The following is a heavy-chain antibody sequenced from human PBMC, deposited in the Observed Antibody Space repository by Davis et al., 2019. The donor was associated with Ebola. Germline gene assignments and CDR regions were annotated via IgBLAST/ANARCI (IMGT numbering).Heavy chain of an antibody. D-gene: IGHD5-24*01. CDR3: AKGMGTYYYYGMDA. Sequence: GESLKISCAASGFTFDDYAMHWVRQAPGKGLEWVSLISGDGGSTYYADSVKGRFTISRDNSKNSLYLQMNSLRTEDTALYYCAKGMGTYYYYGMDAWGQGTTVTVSS. J-gene: IGHJ6*02. V-gene: IGHV3-43*02. CDR2: ISGDGGST. CDR1: GFTFDDYA.